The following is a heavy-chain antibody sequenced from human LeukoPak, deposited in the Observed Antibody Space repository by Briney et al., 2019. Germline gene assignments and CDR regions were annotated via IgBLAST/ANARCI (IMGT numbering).Heavy chain of an antibody. J-gene: IGHJ5*02. CDR3: ARAPERRADWFDP. V-gene: IGHV1-2*02. Sequence: ASVTVSCKASGYTFTGYYVHWVRQAPGQGLEWMGWINPNSGGTNYAQKFQGRVTMTRDTSISTAYMELSRLRSDDTAVYYCARAPERRADWFDPWGQGTPVTVSS. CDR2: INPNSGGT. CDR1: GYTFTGYY.